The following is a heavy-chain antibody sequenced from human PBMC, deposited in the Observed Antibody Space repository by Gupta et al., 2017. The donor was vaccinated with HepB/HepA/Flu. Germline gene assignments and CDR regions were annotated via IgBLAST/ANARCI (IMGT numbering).Heavy chain of an antibody. Sequence: QLQLQEAAPGLVKPSPTLSLTCTVPGGSISIRSYYWGWIRQPQGKGLEWIGSIYYSGSTYYNPSLKSRVTISVDTSKNQFALKLSSVTAADTAVYYCARHLKTVTSPTYYYYGMDVWGQGTTVTVSS. CDR2: IYYSGST. J-gene: IGHJ6*02. V-gene: IGHV4-39*01. CDR3: ARHLKTVTSPTYYYYGMDV. D-gene: IGHD4-17*01. CDR1: GGSISIRSYY.